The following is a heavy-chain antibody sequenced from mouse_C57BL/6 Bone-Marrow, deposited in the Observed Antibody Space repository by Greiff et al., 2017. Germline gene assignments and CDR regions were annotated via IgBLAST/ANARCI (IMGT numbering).Heavy chain of an antibody. D-gene: IGHD2-1*01. CDR2: IDPENGDT. CDR3: TTSPNYDY. V-gene: IGHV14-4*01. J-gene: IGHJ2*01. Sequence: EVQLQQSGAELVRPGASVKLSCTASGFNIKDDYMNWVKQRPEQGLEWIGWIDPENGDTEYASKFQGKATITADTYSNTAYLHLSSLTSEDTAVYYCTTSPNYDYWGQGTTLTVSS. CDR1: GFNIKDDY.